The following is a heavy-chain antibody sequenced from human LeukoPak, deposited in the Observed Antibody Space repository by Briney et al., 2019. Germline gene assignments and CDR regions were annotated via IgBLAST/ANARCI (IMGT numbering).Heavy chain of an antibody. CDR2: ISYDGSNK. D-gene: IGHD2-15*01. V-gene: IGHV3-30*04. CDR1: GFTFSSYA. CDR3: AKRYQTVAAIDY. Sequence: TGGSLRLSCAASGFTFSSYAMHWVRQAPGKGLEWVAVISYDGSNKYYADSVKGRFTISRDNSKNTLYLQMNSLRAEDTAVYYCAKRYQTVAAIDYWGQGTLVTVSS. J-gene: IGHJ4*02.